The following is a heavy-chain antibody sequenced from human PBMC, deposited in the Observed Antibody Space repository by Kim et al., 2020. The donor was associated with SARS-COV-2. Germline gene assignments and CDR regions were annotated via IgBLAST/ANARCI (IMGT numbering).Heavy chain of an antibody. CDR1: GLTFSSYA. Sequence: GGSLRLSCATSGLTFSSYAMSWVRQAPGKGLEWVSGISGSGGSTYYADSVKGRFTISRDNSDNTLYLQMNSLRAEDTAVYYCAKRGRGTSSPFDDWGQGTLVTVSS. CDR2: ISGSGGST. V-gene: IGHV3-23*01. D-gene: IGHD3-10*01. J-gene: IGHJ4*02. CDR3: AKRGRGTSSPFDD.